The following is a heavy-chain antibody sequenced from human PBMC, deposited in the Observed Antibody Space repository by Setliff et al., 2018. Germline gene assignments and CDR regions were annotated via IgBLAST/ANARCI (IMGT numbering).Heavy chain of an antibody. V-gene: IGHV3-30*02. CDR2: IRYDGTTE. CDR1: GFSFGGHD. J-gene: IGHJ6*02. D-gene: IGHD6-13*01. CDR3: ARDSAYSSRTSGMDV. Sequence: PGGSLRLSCAASGFSFGGHDMHWVRQAPGKGLEWVAFIRYDGTTESYADSVRGRFTISRDNAKKSLYLQMNSLRAEDMALYYCARDSAYSSRTSGMDVWGQGTTVTVSS.